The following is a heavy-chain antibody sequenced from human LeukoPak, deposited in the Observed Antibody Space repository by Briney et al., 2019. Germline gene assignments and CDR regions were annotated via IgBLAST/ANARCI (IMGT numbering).Heavy chain of an antibody. V-gene: IGHV3-23*01. D-gene: IGHD3-9*01. CDR1: GFTFSSYS. CDR2: ISGSGGIT. Sequence: GGSLRLSCAASGFTFSSYSMNWVRQAPGKGLEWVSSISGSGGITYYADSVKGRFSISRDNSKNTLYLQINSLRAEDTALYYCASRGYDILTSPFDYWGQGTLVTVSS. CDR3: ASRGYDILTSPFDY. J-gene: IGHJ4*02.